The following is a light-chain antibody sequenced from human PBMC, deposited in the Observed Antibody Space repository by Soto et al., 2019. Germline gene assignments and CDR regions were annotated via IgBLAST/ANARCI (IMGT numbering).Light chain of an antibody. J-gene: IGLJ7*01. CDR1: SSDVGSHNL. Sequence: QSALTQPASVSGSPGQSITISCTGTSSDVGSHNLVSWYQQHPGQAPKLMIYEVSKRPLGVSTRFSASKSGNTASLTISGLQAEEEADYYCCSYGGCKTVFGGGTQLTVL. V-gene: IGLV2-23*02. CDR2: EVS. CDR3: CSYGGCKTV.